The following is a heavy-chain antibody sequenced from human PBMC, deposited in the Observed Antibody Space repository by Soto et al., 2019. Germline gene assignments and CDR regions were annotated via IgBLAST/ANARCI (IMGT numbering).Heavy chain of an antibody. J-gene: IGHJ6*02. Sequence: QVQLQASGPGLVKPSQTLSLTCTVSGGSISSSGYYWSWIRQHTGKGLEWIGYIYYSGSTYYNPSLGSPGNTSADTCKNQISLKLSYVTAAYTDVYYCERGDDSGYYLVGYYYYCIDVWGQGTTVAVAS. V-gene: IGHV4-31*01. CDR1: GGSISSSGYY. CDR2: IYYSGST. CDR3: ERGDDSGYYLVGYYYYCIDV. D-gene: IGHD5-12*01.